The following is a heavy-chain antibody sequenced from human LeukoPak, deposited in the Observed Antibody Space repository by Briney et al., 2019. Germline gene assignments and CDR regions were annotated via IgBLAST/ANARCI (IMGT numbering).Heavy chain of an antibody. Sequence: ASVKVSCKASGYTFTSYDINWVRQATGQGLEWMGWMNPNSGNTGYAQKFQGRVTITADKSTSTAYMELSSLRSEDTAVYYCARVPTIPGYSSSWVDDYWGQGTLVTVSS. J-gene: IGHJ4*02. CDR3: ARVPTIPGYSSSWVDDY. CDR2: MNPNSGNT. D-gene: IGHD6-13*01. CDR1: GYTFTSYD. V-gene: IGHV1-8*01.